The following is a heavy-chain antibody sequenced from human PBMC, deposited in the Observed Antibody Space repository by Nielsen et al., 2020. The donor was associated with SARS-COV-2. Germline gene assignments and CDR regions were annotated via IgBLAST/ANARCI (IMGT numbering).Heavy chain of an antibody. CDR1: GYTFTSYG. CDR3: ARSYDFWSGYYASDAFDI. Sequence: ASVKVSCKASGYTFTSYGISWVRQAPGQGLEWMGWISAYNGNTNYAQKLQGRVTMTTDTSTSTAYMELRSLRSEDTAVYYCARSYDFWSGYYASDAFDIWGQGTMVTVSS. D-gene: IGHD3-3*01. J-gene: IGHJ3*02. CDR2: ISAYNGNT. V-gene: IGHV1-18*04.